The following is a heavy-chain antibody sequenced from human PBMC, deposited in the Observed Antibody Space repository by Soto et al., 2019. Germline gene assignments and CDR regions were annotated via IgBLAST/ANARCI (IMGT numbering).Heavy chain of an antibody. D-gene: IGHD5-18*01. Sequence: QVQLVQSGAEVEKPGSSVKVSCKASGGTFSSYAISWVRQAPGQGLEWVGGIIPIFGTANYAQKFQGRVTIPADRSTNKVYMELISLRTEDRAVYDCACDLNVRSSYSLAYWGQLTLVTVSS. J-gene: IGHJ4*02. CDR2: IIPIFGTA. CDR3: ACDLNVRSSYSLAY. CDR1: GGTFSSYA. V-gene: IGHV1-69*06.